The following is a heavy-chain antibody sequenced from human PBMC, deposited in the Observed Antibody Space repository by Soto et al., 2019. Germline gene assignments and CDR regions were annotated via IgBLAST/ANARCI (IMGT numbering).Heavy chain of an antibody. CDR2: ISSSGGTK. CDR3: AKDRTSNYYYHNGMDV. J-gene: IGHJ6*02. CDR1: GVTFDNYA. V-gene: IGHV3-23*01. Sequence: EVQLLESGGGLVQPGGSVRLSCAASGVTFDNYAMNWVRQAPGKGLEWVSVISSSGGTKYYADSVKGRFTISRDNSKNTLYLQMNSLRAEDTAVYYCAKDRTSNYYYHNGMDVWGQGTTVTVSS.